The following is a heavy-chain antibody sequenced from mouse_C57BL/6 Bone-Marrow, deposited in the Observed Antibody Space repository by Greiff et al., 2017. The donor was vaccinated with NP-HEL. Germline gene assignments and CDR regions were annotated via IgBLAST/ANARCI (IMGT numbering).Heavy chain of an antibody. V-gene: IGHV1-63*01. Sequence: QVQLKESGAELVRPGTSVKMSCKASGYTFTNYWIGWAKQRPGHGLEWIGDIYPGGGYTNYNEKFKGKATLTADKSSSTAYMQFSSLTSEDSAIYYCAREDLYGSSYDWYFDVWGTGTTVTVSS. CDR2: IYPGGGYT. J-gene: IGHJ1*03. CDR1: GYTFTNYW. CDR3: AREDLYGSSYDWYFDV. D-gene: IGHD1-1*01.